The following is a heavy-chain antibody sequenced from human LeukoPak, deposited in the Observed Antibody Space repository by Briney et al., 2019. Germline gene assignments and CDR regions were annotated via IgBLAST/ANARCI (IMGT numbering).Heavy chain of an antibody. CDR1: GFTFSSYE. D-gene: IGHD1-7*01. CDR3: ARNLQNLDY. Sequence: GGSLRLSCAASGFTFSSYEMNWVRQAPGKGLEWVSYISSSGSTIYYADSVKGRFTISRDNAKDSLYLQMNSLRAEDTAVYYCARNLQNLDYWGQGTLVTVSS. CDR2: ISSSGSTI. J-gene: IGHJ4*02. V-gene: IGHV3-48*03.